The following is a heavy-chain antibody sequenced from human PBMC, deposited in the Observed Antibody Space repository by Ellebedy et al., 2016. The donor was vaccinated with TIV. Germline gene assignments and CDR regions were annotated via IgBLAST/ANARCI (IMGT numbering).Heavy chain of an antibody. CDR2: FGTTGDA. Sequence: GGSLRLXCAASGFTLSDYEMHWVRQGTGESLEWVTGFGTTGDAYYSDSVKGRFTISRENAKSSFYLQMNSLTDGDRAVYYCARGGYFGSGIYNAFDIWGQGTKVTVSS. D-gene: IGHD3-10*01. CDR3: ARGGYFGSGIYNAFDI. J-gene: IGHJ3*02. V-gene: IGHV3-13*01. CDR1: GFTLSDYE.